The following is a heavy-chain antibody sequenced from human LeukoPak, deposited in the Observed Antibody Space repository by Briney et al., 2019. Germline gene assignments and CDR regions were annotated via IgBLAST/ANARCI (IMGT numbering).Heavy chain of an antibody. CDR1: GYTFTSYG. CDR2: INTNTGNP. CDR3: ARSYYHFWSNYQYPGDY. J-gene: IGHJ4*02. V-gene: IGHV7-4-1*02. D-gene: IGHD3-3*01. Sequence: GASVKVSCEASGYTFTSYGMNWVRQAPGQGLEWMGWINTNTGNPTYAQGFTGRFVFSLDTSVSTAYLQISSLKAEDTAVYYCARSYYHFWSNYQYPGDYWGQGTLVTVSS.